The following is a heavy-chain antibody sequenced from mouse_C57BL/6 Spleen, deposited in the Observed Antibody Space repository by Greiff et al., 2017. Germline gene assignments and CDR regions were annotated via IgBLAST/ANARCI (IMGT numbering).Heavy chain of an antibody. V-gene: IGHV8-8*01. J-gene: IGHJ4*01. CDR3: ARMEYYGSSLYYYAMDY. Sequence: QVTLKESGPGILQPSQTLSLTCSFSGFSLSTFGMGVGWIRQPSGKGLEWLAHIWWDDDKYYNPALKSRLTISKDTSKNQVFLKIANVDTADTATYYCARMEYYGSSLYYYAMDYWGQGTSVTVSS. CDR2: IWWDDDK. CDR1: GFSLSTFGMG. D-gene: IGHD1-1*01.